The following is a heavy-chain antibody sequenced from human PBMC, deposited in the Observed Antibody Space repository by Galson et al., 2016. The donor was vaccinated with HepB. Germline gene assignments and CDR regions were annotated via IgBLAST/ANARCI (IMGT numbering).Heavy chain of an antibody. CDR2: MHQTGST. CDR1: GGSISGSS. CDR3: AATAIMITLGGDFSYGMDV. D-gene: IGHD3-16*01. Sequence: SETLSLTCTVSGGSISGSSWSWIRQTPGKALEWIGHMHQTGSTDYNPSLKSRVTISLETSKNQFSLKVSSVTAAATAVYYCAATAIMITLGGDFSYGMDVWGQGTSVTVSS. J-gene: IGHJ6*02. V-gene: IGHV4-59*01.